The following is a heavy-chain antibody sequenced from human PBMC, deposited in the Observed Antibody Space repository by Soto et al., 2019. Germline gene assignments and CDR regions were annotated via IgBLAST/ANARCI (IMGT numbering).Heavy chain of an antibody. CDR2: ISGGGGST. CDR3: AKDGRSSSWTYYFDY. J-gene: IGHJ4*02. CDR1: GFTFSSYV. D-gene: IGHD6-13*01. V-gene: IGHV3-23*04. Sequence: EVQLVESGGGLVKPGGSLRLSCAVSGFTFSSYVMSWVRQAPGKGLEWVSAISGGGGSTYYADSVKGRFTISRDNSKNTLYLQMNSLRADDTAVYSCAKDGRSSSWTYYFDYWGQGSLVTVSS.